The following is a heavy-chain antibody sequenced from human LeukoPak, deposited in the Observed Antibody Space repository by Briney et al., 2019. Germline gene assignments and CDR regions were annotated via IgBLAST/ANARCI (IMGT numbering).Heavy chain of an antibody. D-gene: IGHD2-21*01. CDR2: ISAYNGNT. CDR3: AKIPQVATVSVPNFDH. CDR1: GYTFTSYG. V-gene: IGHV1-18*01. Sequence: GASVKVSCKASGYTFTSYGISWVRQAPGQGLEWMGWISAYNGNTNYAQKLQGRVTMTTDTSTSTAYMELRSLRSDDTAVYYCAKIPQVATVSVPNFDHWGQGTLVTVSS. J-gene: IGHJ4*02.